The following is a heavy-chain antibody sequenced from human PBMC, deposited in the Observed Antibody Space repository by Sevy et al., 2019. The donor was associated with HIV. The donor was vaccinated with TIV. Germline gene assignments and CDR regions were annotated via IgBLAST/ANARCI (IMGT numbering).Heavy chain of an antibody. CDR3: AXLRWDVVDAPGATPGCYFDX. Sequence: SETLSLTCSVSGDSINNFYWAWIRQPPGKGLEWIGYISYSGTTDYSPSLKSRVDISIDTSMKQFSLNLKSVTAADTXVYYCAXLRWDVVDAPGATPGCYFDXXGQGTLVTVSS. D-gene: IGHD2-2*02. V-gene: IGHV4-59*12. J-gene: IGHJ4*02. CDR2: ISYSGTT. CDR1: GDSINNFY.